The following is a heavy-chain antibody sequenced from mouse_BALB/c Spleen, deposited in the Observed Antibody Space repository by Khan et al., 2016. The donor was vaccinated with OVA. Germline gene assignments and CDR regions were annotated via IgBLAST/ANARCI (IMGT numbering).Heavy chain of an antibody. CDR1: DYTFTSYT. CDR3: ARTHEK. V-gene: IGHV1-4*01. CDR2: INPSSGYT. J-gene: IGHJ2*01. Sequence: QVQLKESGAELARPGASVKMSCKASDYTFTSYTMHWVKQRPGQGLEWIGYINPSSGYTKYNQKFKDKATLTADKSSSTAYMQMSSLTSEDSAVYYCARTHEKWGQGTTLTVSS.